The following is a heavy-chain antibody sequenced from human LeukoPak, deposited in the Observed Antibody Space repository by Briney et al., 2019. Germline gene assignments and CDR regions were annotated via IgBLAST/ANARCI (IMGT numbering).Heavy chain of an antibody. CDR3: AKVGYCSSISCQEAFDV. CDR2: TSGSGDST. V-gene: IGHV3-23*01. CDR1: GFTFSSYS. J-gene: IGHJ3*01. D-gene: IGHD2-2*01. Sequence: PGGSLRLSCAASGFTFSSYSMSWVRQAPGKGLEWVSVTSGSGDSTYYADSVKGRFTISRDNSQNTLYLQMNSLRAEDTAVYYCAKVGYCSSISCQEAFDVWGQGTKVTVSS.